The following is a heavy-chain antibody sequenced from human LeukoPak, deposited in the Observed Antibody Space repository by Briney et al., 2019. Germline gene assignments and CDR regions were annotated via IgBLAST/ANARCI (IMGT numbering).Heavy chain of an antibody. D-gene: IGHD3-16*01. V-gene: IGHV1-18*01. J-gene: IGHJ4*02. CDR1: GYTFVNFR. Sequence: ASVKVSCKTSGYTFVNFRISWVRQAPGQGLERIGWISTYNGVTHSAPRLEGRVTLTTDASTRTAYMELASLKPDDTAVYYCARGGGITSTYWGQGTLITVSS. CDR3: ARGGGITSTY. CDR2: ISTYNGVT.